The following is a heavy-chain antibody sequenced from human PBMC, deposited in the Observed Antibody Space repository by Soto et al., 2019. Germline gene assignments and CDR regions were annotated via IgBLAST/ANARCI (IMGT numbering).Heavy chain of an antibody. J-gene: IGHJ6*02. CDR2: IYYSGST. CDR3: AGARGVSTGYVYYYYGMHV. D-gene: IGHD3-9*01. CDR1: AGFLRSYS. Sequence: SQTRPLTCTGSAGFLRSYSWSCFRQPPGKGLEWIGYIYYSGSTNYNPSLKSRVTISVDTSKNQFSLKLSSVTAADTAVYYCAGARGVSTGYVYYYYGMHVGGQGTTVT. V-gene: IGHV4-59*01.